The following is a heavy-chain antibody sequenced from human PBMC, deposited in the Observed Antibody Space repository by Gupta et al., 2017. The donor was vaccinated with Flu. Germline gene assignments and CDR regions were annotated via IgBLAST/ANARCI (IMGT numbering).Heavy chain of an antibody. Sequence: QVQLQESGPGLVKPSETLSLTCTVSGGSVRSGSYYWSWIRQPPGKGLEWIGNIDYSGGTNYNTSLKSRVTISVDTSKNQFSLKLSSVNAADTAVYYCASLRFLEWSHPYYFDYWGQGTLVTVSS. CDR1: GGSVRSGSYY. V-gene: IGHV4-61*01. CDR3: ASLRFLEWSHPYYFDY. D-gene: IGHD3-3*01. J-gene: IGHJ4*02. CDR2: IDYSGGT.